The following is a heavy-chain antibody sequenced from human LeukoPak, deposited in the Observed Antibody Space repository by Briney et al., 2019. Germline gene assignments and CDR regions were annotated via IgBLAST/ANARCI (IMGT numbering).Heavy chain of an antibody. V-gene: IGHV3-21*01. CDR3: ARAPIRYDWFDP. CDR1: GFTFSSYS. CDR2: ISSSSSYI. J-gene: IGHJ5*02. Sequence: GGSLRLSCAASGFTFSSYSMNWVRQAPGKGLEWVSSISSSSSYIYYADSVKGRFTISRDNAKNSLYLQMNSLRAEDTAVYYCARAPIRYDWFDPWGQGTLVTVSS. D-gene: IGHD3-9*01.